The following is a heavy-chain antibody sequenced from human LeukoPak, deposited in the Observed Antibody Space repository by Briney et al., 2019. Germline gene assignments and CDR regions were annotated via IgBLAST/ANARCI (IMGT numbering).Heavy chain of an antibody. J-gene: IGHJ4*02. Sequence: GGSLRLSCVGSGFTFSSFAMSWVRQAPGKGLEWVSSISGGGANTYYADSVKGRFTISRDDSKYMQFLQMNSLRPEDTAVYFCAKRITVAVGYYFDSWGQGTLVTVSS. CDR2: ISGGGANT. V-gene: IGHV3-23*01. CDR1: GFTFSSFA. D-gene: IGHD6-19*01. CDR3: AKRITVAVGYYFDS.